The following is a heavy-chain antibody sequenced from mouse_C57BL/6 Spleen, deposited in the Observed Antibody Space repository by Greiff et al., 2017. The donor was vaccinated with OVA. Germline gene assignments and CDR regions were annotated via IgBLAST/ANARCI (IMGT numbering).Heavy chain of an antibody. Sequence: DVQLQESGPELVKPGASVKISCKASGYSFTGYYMNWVKQSPEKSLEWIGEINPSTGGTTYNQKFKAKATLTVDKSSSTAYMQLKSLTSEDSAVYYCARTTVRGYAMDYWGQGTSVTVSS. CDR3: ARTTVRGYAMDY. D-gene: IGHD1-1*01. CDR2: INPSTGGT. CDR1: GYSFTGYY. V-gene: IGHV1-42*01. J-gene: IGHJ4*01.